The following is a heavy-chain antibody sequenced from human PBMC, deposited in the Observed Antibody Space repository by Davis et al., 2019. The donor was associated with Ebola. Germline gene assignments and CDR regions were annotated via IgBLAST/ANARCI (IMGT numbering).Heavy chain of an antibody. CDR2: INPNTADT. Sequence: ASVKVSCKASGYTFTTYDINWVRQAPGQGLEWMGWINPNTADTGCAQKFQGRVTMTRDTSISTAYMELSSLRSEDTAVYYCARAEYGDYNNWFDPWGQGTLVTVSS. CDR1: GYTFTTYD. V-gene: IGHV1-8*01. D-gene: IGHD4-17*01. CDR3: ARAEYGDYNNWFDP. J-gene: IGHJ5*02.